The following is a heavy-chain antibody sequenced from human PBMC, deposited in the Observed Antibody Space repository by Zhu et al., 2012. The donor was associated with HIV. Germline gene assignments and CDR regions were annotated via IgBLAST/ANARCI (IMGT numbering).Heavy chain of an antibody. D-gene: IGHD2-15*01. CDR2: IYYSGST. CDR1: GGSISSYY. CDR3: ARSYCSGGSCYLDYFDY. Sequence: QVQLQESGPGLVKPSETLSLTCTVSGGSISSYYWSWIRQPPGKGLEWIGYIYYSGSTNYNPSLKSRVTISVDTSKNQFSLKLSSVTAADTAVYYCARSYCSGGSCYLDYFDYWGQGTLVTVSS. J-gene: IGHJ4*02. V-gene: IGHV4-59*01.